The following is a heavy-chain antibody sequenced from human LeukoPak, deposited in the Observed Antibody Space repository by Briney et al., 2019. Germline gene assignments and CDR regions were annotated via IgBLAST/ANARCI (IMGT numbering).Heavy chain of an antibody. D-gene: IGHD1-26*01. CDR2: INSDGSST. CDR1: GFTFSSYW. V-gene: IGHV3-74*01. Sequence: GGSLRLSCAASGFTFSSYWMHWVRHAPGEGLVWVSRINSDGSSTNYADSVKGRFTISRDNAKNTLYLQMNSLRAEDTAVYYCTRDLGRGSNYWGQGTLVTVSS. J-gene: IGHJ4*02. CDR3: TRDLGRGSNY.